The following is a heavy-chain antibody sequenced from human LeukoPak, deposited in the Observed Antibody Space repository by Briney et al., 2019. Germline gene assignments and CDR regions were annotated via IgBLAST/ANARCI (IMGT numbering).Heavy chain of an antibody. D-gene: IGHD3-10*01. V-gene: IGHV4-34*01. Sequence: PSETLSLTRTVYGGSLSGDYWSWIRQPPGKGLEWIGEISDSGGGSADYNPSLRSRVSISVDTSKDQFSLNLSSVTAADTAVYFCARGRLWFGELSGVYYHYMDVWGKGTTVTVSS. CDR3: ARGRLWFGELSGVYYHYMDV. J-gene: IGHJ6*03. CDR2: ISDSGGGSA. CDR1: GGSLSGDY.